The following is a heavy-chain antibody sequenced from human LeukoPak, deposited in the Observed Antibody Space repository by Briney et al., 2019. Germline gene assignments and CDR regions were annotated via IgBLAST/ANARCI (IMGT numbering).Heavy chain of an antibody. CDR3: VGRGLYGGTWLFEY. Sequence: SETLSLTCTVSGDSITAPKWWSWVRQVPGEGLEWIGEIYHDRTTSFNPSLKSRLTISVDKSANQFFLNLNSVSATDTAVYYCVGRGLYGGTWLFEYWGQGALVTVSS. CDR2: IYHDRTT. V-gene: IGHV4-4*02. J-gene: IGHJ4*02. D-gene: IGHD2-8*01. CDR1: GDSITAPKW.